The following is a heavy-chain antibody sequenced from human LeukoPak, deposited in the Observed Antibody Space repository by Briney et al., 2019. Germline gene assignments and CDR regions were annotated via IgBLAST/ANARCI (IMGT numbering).Heavy chain of an antibody. Sequence: GGSLRLSCAASGFTFSSYEMNWVRQAPGKGLEWVSYISGNGSPIYYADSVKGRFTISRDNSKNSLFLQLNSPRADDTAVYYCARDPEFSYGYYFDYWGQGTLVTVSS. J-gene: IGHJ4*02. CDR2: ISGNGSPI. CDR1: GFTFSSYE. CDR3: ARDPEFSYGYYFDY. D-gene: IGHD5-18*01. V-gene: IGHV3-48*03.